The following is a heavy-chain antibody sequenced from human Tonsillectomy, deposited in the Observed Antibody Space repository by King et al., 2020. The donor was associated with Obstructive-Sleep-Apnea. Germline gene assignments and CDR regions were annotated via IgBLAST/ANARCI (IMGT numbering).Heavy chain of an antibody. CDR1: GGSFSGYY. J-gene: IGHJ3*02. V-gene: IGHV4-34*01. Sequence: VQLQQWGAGLLKPSETLSLTCAVYGGSFSGYYWSWIRQPPGKGLEWIGEINHSGSTNYNPSLKRRVTISVDTSKNQFSLKLSSVTAADTAVYYCVYDSSGYYYHAFDIWGQGTMVTVSS. D-gene: IGHD3-22*01. CDR2: INHSGST. CDR3: VYDSSGYYYHAFDI.